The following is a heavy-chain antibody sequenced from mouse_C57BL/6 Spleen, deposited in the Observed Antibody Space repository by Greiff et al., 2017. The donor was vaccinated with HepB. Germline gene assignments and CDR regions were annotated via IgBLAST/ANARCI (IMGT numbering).Heavy chain of an antibody. CDR3: ARDKTTVVEGYAMDY. D-gene: IGHD1-1*01. CDR2: ISYDGSN. Sequence: DVQLQESGPGLVKPSQSLSLTCSVTGYSITSGYYWNWIRQFPGNKLEWMGYISYDGSNNYNPSLKNRISITRDTSKNQFFLKLNSVTTEDTATYYCARDKTTVVEGYAMDYWGQGTSVTVSS. J-gene: IGHJ4*01. CDR1: GYSITSGYY. V-gene: IGHV3-6*01.